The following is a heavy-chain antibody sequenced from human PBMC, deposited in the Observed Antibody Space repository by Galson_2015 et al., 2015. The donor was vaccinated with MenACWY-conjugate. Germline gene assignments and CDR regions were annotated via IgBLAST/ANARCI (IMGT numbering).Heavy chain of an antibody. V-gene: IGHV3-74*01. J-gene: IGHJ6*03. CDR1: GFTFSSYW. Sequence: SLRLSCAASGFTFSSYWMHWVRQAPGRGLVWVSRVNSDGSGTGYADSVKGRFTISRDNAKNMLFLQMNSLKVEDTAMYYCARSYVPGSDRKNYYMDVWGRGTTVTVSS. CDR3: ARSYVPGSDRKNYYMDV. CDR2: VNSDGSGT. D-gene: IGHD3-16*01.